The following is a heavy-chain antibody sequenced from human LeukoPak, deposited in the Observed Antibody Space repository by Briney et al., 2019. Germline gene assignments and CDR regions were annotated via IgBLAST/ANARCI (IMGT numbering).Heavy chain of an antibody. CDR1: GFTFTSSA. J-gene: IGHJ3*02. Sequence: SVKVSCKASGFTFTSSAMQWVRQARGQRLEWIGWIVVGSGNTNYAQKFQERVTITRDMSTSTAYMGLSSLRSEDTAVYYCAAGATIFGVVSAFDIWGQGTMVTVSS. V-gene: IGHV1-58*02. D-gene: IGHD3-3*01. CDR3: AAGATIFGVVSAFDI. CDR2: IVVGSGNT.